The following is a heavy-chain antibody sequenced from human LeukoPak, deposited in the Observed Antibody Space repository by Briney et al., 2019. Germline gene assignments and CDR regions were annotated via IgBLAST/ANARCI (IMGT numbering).Heavy chain of an antibody. CDR3: AKNLRVAATGSFVAFDI. CDR1: GYTFTDYY. Sequence: GESLKISCKGSGYTFTDYYIHWVRQAPGQGLEWMGWINPNSGGTNYAQKFQGKVTMTRDTSISTAYMELSRLTSDDTAVFYCAKNLRVAATGSFVAFDIWGQGTMVTVSS. J-gene: IGHJ3*02. CDR2: INPNSGGT. D-gene: IGHD6-13*01. V-gene: IGHV1-2*02.